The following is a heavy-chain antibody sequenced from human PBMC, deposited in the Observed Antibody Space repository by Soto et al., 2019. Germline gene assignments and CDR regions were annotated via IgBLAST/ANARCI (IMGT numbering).Heavy chain of an antibody. V-gene: IGHV6-1*01. CDR2: TYYRSKWYN. CDR1: GDSVSSNSAA. J-gene: IGHJ6*02. Sequence: QVQLQQSGPGLVKPSQTLSLTCAISGDSVSSNSAAWNWIRQSPSRGLEWLGRTYYRSKWYNDYAVSVKSRITINPDTSKNQFSLQLNSVTPEDTAVYYCARDDVTYGDYGGYYYYYGMDVWCQGTTVTVSS. D-gene: IGHD4-17*01. CDR3: ARDDVTYGDYGGYYYYYGMDV.